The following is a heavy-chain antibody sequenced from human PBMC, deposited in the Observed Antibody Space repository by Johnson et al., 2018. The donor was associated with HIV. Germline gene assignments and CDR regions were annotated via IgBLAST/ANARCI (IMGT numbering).Heavy chain of an antibody. CDR1: VFMFSNYG. J-gene: IGHJ3*02. D-gene: IGHD1-26*01. CDR2: ISGSGGST. V-gene: IGHV3-23*04. CDR3: AKATMSGNLHPAGAFDI. Sequence: VQLVESGGGVVQPGGSLRLSCATSVFMFSNYGMHWVRQAPGKGLEWVSAISGSGGSTYYADSVKGRFPISRDNSKNTLYLQMNSLRAEDTAVYYCAKATMSGNLHPAGAFDIWGQGTMVTVSS.